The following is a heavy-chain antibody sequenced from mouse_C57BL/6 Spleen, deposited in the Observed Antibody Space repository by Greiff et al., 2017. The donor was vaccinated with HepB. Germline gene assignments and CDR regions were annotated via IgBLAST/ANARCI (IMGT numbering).Heavy chain of an antibody. Sequence: QVQLQQSGAELVKPGASVKLSCKASGYTFTSYWMHWVKQRPGQGLEWIGMIHPNSGSTNYNEKFKSKATLTVDKSSSTAYMQLSSLTSEDSAVYYCARPDGYYVGAMDYWGQGTSVTVSS. V-gene: IGHV1-64*01. CDR2: IHPNSGST. D-gene: IGHD2-3*01. CDR1: GYTFTSYW. J-gene: IGHJ4*01. CDR3: ARPDGYYVGAMDY.